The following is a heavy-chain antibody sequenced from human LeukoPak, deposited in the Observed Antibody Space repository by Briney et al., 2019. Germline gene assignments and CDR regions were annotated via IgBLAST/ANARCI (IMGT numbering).Heavy chain of an antibody. J-gene: IGHJ4*02. CDR2: IYYSGST. Sequence: SETLSLTCTVSGRSISSYYWSWIRQPPGKGLEWIGYIYYSGSTNYNPSLKSRVTISVDTSKNQFSLKLSSVTAADTAVYYCARSLRFGELSPDYWGQGTLVTVSS. CDR1: GRSISSYY. V-gene: IGHV4-59*08. D-gene: IGHD3-10*01. CDR3: ARSLRFGELSPDY.